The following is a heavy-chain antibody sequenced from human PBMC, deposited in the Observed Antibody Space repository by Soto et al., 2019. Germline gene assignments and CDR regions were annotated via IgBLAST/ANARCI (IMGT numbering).Heavy chain of an antibody. V-gene: IGHV3-23*01. D-gene: IGHD3-16*02. CDR3: AGGTYLDY. CDR1: GFNFNSYA. Sequence: PGGALRVSCAASGFNFNSYAMSWVRQAPGKGLEWVSHIGANGDSTYYADSVKGRFTISRDNSKNTLYMEMKSLRADDTAVYYCAGGTYLDYWGQGTLVTSPQ. CDR2: IGANGDST. J-gene: IGHJ4*02.